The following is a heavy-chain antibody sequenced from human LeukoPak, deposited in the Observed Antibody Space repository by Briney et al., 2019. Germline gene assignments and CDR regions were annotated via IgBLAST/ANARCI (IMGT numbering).Heavy chain of an antibody. J-gene: IGHJ4*02. CDR2: INPNSGGT. D-gene: IGHD3-22*01. V-gene: IGHV1-2*02. Sequence: ASVKVSCKASGYTFTGYYMHWVRQAPGQGLEGMGWINPNSGGTNYAQKFQGRVTMTRDSSISTAYMELSRLRSDDRAVYYCARYYDSSGYYVYWGQGTLVTVSS. CDR1: GYTFTGYY. CDR3: ARYYDSSGYYVY.